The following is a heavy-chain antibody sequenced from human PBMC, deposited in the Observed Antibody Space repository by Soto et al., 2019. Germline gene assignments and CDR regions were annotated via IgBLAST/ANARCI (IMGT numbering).Heavy chain of an antibody. J-gene: IGHJ6*02. V-gene: IGHV6-1*01. CDR3: ARDRTKTIFGVVRYYYGMDV. CDR1: GDSVSSNSAA. CDR2: TYYRSKWYN. D-gene: IGHD3-3*01. Sequence: SQTLSLTCAISGDSVSSNSAAWNWIRQSPSRGLEWLGRTYYRSKWYNDYAVSVKSRITINPDTSKNQFSLQLNSVTPEDTAVYYFARDRTKTIFGVVRYYYGMDVWGQGTTVTVSS.